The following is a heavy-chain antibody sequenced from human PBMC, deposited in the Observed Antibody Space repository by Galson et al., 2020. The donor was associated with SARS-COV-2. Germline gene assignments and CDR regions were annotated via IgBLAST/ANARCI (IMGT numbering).Heavy chain of an antibody. CDR2: ISAYNGNT. J-gene: IGHJ6*03. V-gene: IGHV1-18*01. Sequence: ASVKVSCKASGYTFTSYGISWVRQAPGQGLEWMGWISAYNGNTNYAQKLQGRVTMTTDTSTSTAYMELRSLRSDDTAVYYCARCYDFWSGYRHDYYYYMDVWGKGTTVTVSS. CDR1: GYTFTSYG. CDR3: ARCYDFWSGYRHDYYYYMDV. D-gene: IGHD3-3*01.